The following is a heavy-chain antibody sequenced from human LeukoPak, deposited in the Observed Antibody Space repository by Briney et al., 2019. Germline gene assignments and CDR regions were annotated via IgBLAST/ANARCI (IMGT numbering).Heavy chain of an antibody. CDR2: IIPILGIA. Sequence: ASVKVSCKASGYTFTSYGISWVRQAPGQGLEWMGRIIPILGIANYAQKFQGRVTITADKSTSTAYMELSSLRSEDTAVYYCARGRGGSYGGDAFDIWGQGTMVTVSS. V-gene: IGHV1-69*04. D-gene: IGHD1-26*01. J-gene: IGHJ3*02. CDR3: ARGRGGSYGGDAFDI. CDR1: GYTFTSYG.